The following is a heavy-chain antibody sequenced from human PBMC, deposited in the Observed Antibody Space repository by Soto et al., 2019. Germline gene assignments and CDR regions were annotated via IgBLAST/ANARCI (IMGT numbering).Heavy chain of an antibody. Sequence: GGSLRLSCAACGFTVTDAWINWVRQTPWKGLEWVGRIRSNIDGGTTDYAAPVKGRFAVSRDDSRNVAYLQMNSLTTEDTAIYYCTSFSLLSTVFVRFLYWGPGPLVSV. CDR1: GFTVTDAW. D-gene: IGHD3-9*01. CDR3: TSFSLLSTVFVRFLY. V-gene: IGHV3-15*07. J-gene: IGHJ4*01. CDR2: IRSNIDGGTT.